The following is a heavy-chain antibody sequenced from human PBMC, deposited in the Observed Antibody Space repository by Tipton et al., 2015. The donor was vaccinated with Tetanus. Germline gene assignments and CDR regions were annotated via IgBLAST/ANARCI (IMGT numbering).Heavy chain of an antibody. CDR1: GTSISRSGHY. Sequence: TLSLTCTVSGTSISRSGHYWTWIRQPPGKEPEWVGYVYHSGATNYHPSLKSRLAISADTSKNQFSLNLRSVITADTAVYYCARANNEYPKKGPFDYWGHGILVIVSS. V-gene: IGHV4-61*08. D-gene: IGHD2/OR15-2a*01. CDR3: ARANNEYPKKGPFDY. J-gene: IGHJ4*01. CDR2: VYHSGAT.